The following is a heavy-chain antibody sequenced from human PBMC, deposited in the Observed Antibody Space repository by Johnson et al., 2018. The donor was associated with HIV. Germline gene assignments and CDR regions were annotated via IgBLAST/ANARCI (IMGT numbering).Heavy chain of an antibody. J-gene: IGHJ3*02. Sequence: VLLVESGGGLVQPGGSLRLSCAASGFTFTDHYMDWVRQAPGKGLEWVGRTRNKAHSYTTEYAASVNGRFTISRDDSKNSMYLQMNSLKSEDPAVDYCATGASSTWSLGALDIWGQGTMVTVSS. CDR3: ATGASSTWSLGALDI. CDR2: TRNKAHSYTT. V-gene: IGHV3-72*01. CDR1: GFTFTDHY. D-gene: IGHD6-13*01.